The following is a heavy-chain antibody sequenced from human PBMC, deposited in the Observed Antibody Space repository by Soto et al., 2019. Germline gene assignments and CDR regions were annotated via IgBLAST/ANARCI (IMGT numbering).Heavy chain of an antibody. Sequence: PSETLSLTCTVSGGSISSGDYYWSWIRQPPGKGLEWIGYIYYSGSTYYNPSLKSRVTISVDTSKNQFSLKASDTAMYYCARLGRYSYVMDVWGQGTTVTVSS. CDR1: GGSISSGDYY. J-gene: IGHJ6*02. D-gene: IGHD3-9*01. CDR2: IYYSGST. V-gene: IGHV4-30-4*01. CDR3: ARLGRYSYVMDV.